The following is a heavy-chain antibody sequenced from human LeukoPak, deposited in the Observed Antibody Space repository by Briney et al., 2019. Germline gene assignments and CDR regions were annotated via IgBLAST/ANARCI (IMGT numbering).Heavy chain of an antibody. CDR2: IYTSGST. CDR1: GGSISSGSYY. V-gene: IGHV4-61*02. Sequence: PSETLSLTCTVSGGSISSGSYYWSWIRQPAGKGREGIGRIYTSGSTNYNPSLKSRVTISVDTSKNQFSLKLSSVTAADTAVYYCASSATVAKGYAFDIWGQGTMVTVSS. J-gene: IGHJ3*02. CDR3: ASSATVAKGYAFDI. D-gene: IGHD4-23*01.